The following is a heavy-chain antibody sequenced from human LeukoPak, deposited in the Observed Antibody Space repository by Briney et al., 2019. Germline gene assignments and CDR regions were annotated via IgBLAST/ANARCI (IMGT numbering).Heavy chain of an antibody. CDR1: GFVVSSNY. V-gene: IGHV3-53*01. CDR2: IHNDGNT. J-gene: IGHJ4*02. Sequence: GGSLRLSCAASGFVVSSNYMNWVRQAPGKGLEWVSFIHNDGNTFYADSVKGRFTISRDNSKNTLYLQMNSLRVEDTAVYYCARDLGSSSDYWGQGTLVTVSS. D-gene: IGHD6-6*01. CDR3: ARDLGSSSDY.